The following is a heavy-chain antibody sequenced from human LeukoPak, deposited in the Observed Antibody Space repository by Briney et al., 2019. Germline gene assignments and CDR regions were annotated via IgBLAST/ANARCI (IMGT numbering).Heavy chain of an antibody. D-gene: IGHD1-26*01. Sequence: ASVKVSCKASGYTFSNYAMNWVRQAPGQGLEWMGWININTGNPTYAQGFTGRFVFSLDTSVSTAYLQISSLKAEDTAVYYCARSGSWDPSIGGTDFDYWGQGTLVTVSS. J-gene: IGHJ4*02. CDR2: ININTGNP. CDR3: ARSGSWDPSIGGTDFDY. CDR1: GYTFSNYA. V-gene: IGHV7-4-1*02.